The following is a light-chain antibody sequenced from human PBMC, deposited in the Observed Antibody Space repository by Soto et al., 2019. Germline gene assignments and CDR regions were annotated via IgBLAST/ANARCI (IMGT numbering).Light chain of an antibody. CDR3: QHYGYSLWT. CDR2: GVS. Sequence: EILLTQSPATLSLSPLEAATLSFMASQSLTSSYLAWYQQRPGQAPSLLIYGVSSRATGIPDRFSGSGSGTDFTLTITRLEPEDFAVYYCQHYGYSLWTFGQGTKVDI. J-gene: IGKJ1*01. CDR1: QSLTSSY. V-gene: IGKV3-20*01.